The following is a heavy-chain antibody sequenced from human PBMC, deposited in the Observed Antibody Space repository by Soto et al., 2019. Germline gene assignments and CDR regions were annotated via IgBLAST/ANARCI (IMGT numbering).Heavy chain of an antibody. J-gene: IGHJ4*02. CDR3: ARVGGNWNDDYFDY. CDR2: MNPNSGDT. Sequence: QVQLVQSGAEVKKPGASVKVSCKASGYTFSDHDINWVRQASGRGPEWLGWMNPNSGDTGYAQSFQGRVTMTRDTSKRTAYMELSSLRSEDTAVYYCARVGGNWNDDYFDYWGQGTLVTVSS. CDR1: GYTFSDHD. D-gene: IGHD1-1*01. V-gene: IGHV1-8*01.